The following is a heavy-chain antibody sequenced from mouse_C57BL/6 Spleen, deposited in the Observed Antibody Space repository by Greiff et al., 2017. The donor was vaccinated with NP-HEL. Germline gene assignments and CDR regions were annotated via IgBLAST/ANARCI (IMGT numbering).Heavy chain of an antibody. J-gene: IGHJ1*03. CDR3: AGQGDYGSSYGYFDV. CDR2: ISSGGSYT. Sequence: EVKLVESGGDLVKPGGSLKLSCAASGFTFSSYGMSWVRQTPDKRLEWVATISSGGSYTYYPDSVKGRFTISRDNAKNTLYLQMSSLKSEDTAMYYCAGQGDYGSSYGYFDVWGTGTTVTVSS. D-gene: IGHD1-1*01. V-gene: IGHV5-6*02. CDR1: GFTFSSYG.